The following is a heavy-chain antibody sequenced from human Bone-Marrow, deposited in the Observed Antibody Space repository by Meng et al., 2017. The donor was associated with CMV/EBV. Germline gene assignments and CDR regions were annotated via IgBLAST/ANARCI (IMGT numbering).Heavy chain of an antibody. CDR2: ISSSSSYI. CDR3: ARADPLVVPGRFDY. J-gene: IGHJ4*02. V-gene: IGHV3-21*01. Sequence: GESLKISCAASGFTFSSYSMNWVRQAPGKGLEWVSSISSSSSYIYYADSVKGRFTISRDNAKNSLYLQMNSLRAEDTAVYYCARADPLVVPGRFDYRGQGTLVTVSS. D-gene: IGHD2-2*01. CDR1: GFTFSSYS.